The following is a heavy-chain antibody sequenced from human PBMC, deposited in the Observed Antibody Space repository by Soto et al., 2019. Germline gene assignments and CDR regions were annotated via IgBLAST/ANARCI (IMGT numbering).Heavy chain of an antibody. CDR1: GFTFNTYA. Sequence: GGSLRLSCAASGFTFNTYAMNWVRQAPGKGLEWLSYISSSSSTIYYADSVKGRFTISRDNAKNSLYLQMNSLRAEDTAVYYCARAPIATAAGRAYDIWGQGTMVTVSS. CDR2: ISSSSSTI. D-gene: IGHD6-13*01. CDR3: ARAPIATAAGRAYDI. V-gene: IGHV3-48*01. J-gene: IGHJ3*02.